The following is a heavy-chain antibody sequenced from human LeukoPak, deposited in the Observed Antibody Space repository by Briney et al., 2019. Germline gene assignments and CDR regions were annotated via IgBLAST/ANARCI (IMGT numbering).Heavy chain of an antibody. CDR1: GLTFSNAW. D-gene: IGHD5-18*01. CDR2: IKSKTDGGII. Sequence: GGSLRLSCAASGLTFSNAWMSWVRQAPGKGLEWVGRIKSKTDGGIIDYAAPVQGRFTISRDDSKNTLYLQMNSLRTEDTAVYYCSNIYSYGLHGMDVWGQGTTVTVSS. V-gene: IGHV3-15*01. J-gene: IGHJ6*02. CDR3: SNIYSYGLHGMDV.